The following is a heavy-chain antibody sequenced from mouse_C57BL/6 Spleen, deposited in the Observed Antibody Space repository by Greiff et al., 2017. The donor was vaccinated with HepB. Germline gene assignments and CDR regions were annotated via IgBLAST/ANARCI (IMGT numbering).Heavy chain of an antibody. Sequence: VQLQQPGAELVKPGASVKLSCKASGYTFTSYWMHWVKQRPGQGLEWIGMIHPNSGSTNYNEKFKSKATLTVDKSSSTAYMQLSSLTSEDSAVYYCARGEYYGSSYCMDYWGQGTSVTVSS. CDR2: IHPNSGST. V-gene: IGHV1-64*01. CDR1: GYTFTSYW. J-gene: IGHJ4*01. D-gene: IGHD1-1*01. CDR3: ARGEYYGSSYCMDY.